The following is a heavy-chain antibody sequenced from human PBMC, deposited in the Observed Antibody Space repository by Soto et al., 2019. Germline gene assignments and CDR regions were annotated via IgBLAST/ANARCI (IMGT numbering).Heavy chain of an antibody. J-gene: IGHJ4*02. CDR2: IIPIFGTA. V-gene: IGHV1-69*13. Sequence: SVKVSCKASGGTFSSYAISWVLQAPGQGLEWMGGIIPIFGTANYAQKFQGRVTITADESTSTAYMELSSLRSEDTAVYYCASQMATILPLDYWGQGTLVTVSS. CDR1: GGTFSSYA. D-gene: IGHD5-12*01. CDR3: ASQMATILPLDY.